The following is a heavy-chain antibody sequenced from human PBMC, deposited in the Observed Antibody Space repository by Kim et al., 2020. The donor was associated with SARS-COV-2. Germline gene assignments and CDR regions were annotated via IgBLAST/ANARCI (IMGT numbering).Heavy chain of an antibody. CDR2: IYYSGST. CDR3: ARDFGIFTGYYNLYYYYGMDV. CDR1: GGSISSSSYY. D-gene: IGHD3-9*01. J-gene: IGHJ6*02. Sequence: SETLSLTCTVSGGSISSSSYYWGWIRQPPGKGLEWIGSIYYSGSTYYNPSLKSRVTISVDTSKNQFSLKLSSVTAADTAVYYCARDFGIFTGYYNLYYYYGMDVWGQGATVTVSS. V-gene: IGHV4-39*07.